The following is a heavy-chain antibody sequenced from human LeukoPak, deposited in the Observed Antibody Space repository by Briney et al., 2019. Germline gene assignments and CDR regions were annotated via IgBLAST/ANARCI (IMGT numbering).Heavy chain of an antibody. Sequence: KSGGSLRLSCAAPGFTFSSYSMNWVRQAPGKGLEWVSSISSSSYIYYADSVKGRFTISRDNAKNSLYLQMNSLRADDTAVYYCARVFHSSGWYPGYFDYWGQGTLVTVS. D-gene: IGHD6-19*01. CDR2: ISSSSYI. V-gene: IGHV3-21*04. CDR3: ARVFHSSGWYPGYFDY. CDR1: GFTFSSYS. J-gene: IGHJ4*02.